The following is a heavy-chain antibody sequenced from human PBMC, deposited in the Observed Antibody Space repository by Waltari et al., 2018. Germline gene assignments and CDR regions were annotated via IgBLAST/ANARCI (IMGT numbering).Heavy chain of an antibody. D-gene: IGHD1-1*01. CDR1: GGSFNSYY. J-gene: IGHJ5*02. CDR2: NSHNGRN. Sequence: QVQLQQWGAGLLKPSETLSLTCAVNGGSFNSYYWGWIRQPPGKGLEWIGENSHNGRNNQEPSLKSRVARSVDTSKNHFSRKLNFLTAADTAVYYCARGEQLHLIRRNSFDTWGQGTLVTVSS. CDR3: ARGEQLHLIRRNSFDT. V-gene: IGHV4-34*01.